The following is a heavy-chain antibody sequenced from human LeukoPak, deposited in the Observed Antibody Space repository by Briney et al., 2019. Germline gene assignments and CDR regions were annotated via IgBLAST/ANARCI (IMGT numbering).Heavy chain of an antibody. CDR1: GFTVSSNY. J-gene: IGHJ4*02. Sequence: GGSLRLSCAASGFTVSSNYMSWVRQAPGKGLEWVSVIYSGGSTYYADSVKGRFTISRDNSKNTLYLQMNSLRAEDTALYYCAKDMERRSWQWLAPNFDYWGQGTLVTVSS. CDR3: AKDMERRSWQWLAPNFDY. CDR2: IYSGGST. D-gene: IGHD6-19*01. V-gene: IGHV3-53*05.